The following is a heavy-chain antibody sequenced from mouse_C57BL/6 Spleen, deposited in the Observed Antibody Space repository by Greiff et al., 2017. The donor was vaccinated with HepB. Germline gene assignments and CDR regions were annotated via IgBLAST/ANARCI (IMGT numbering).Heavy chain of an antibody. J-gene: IGHJ3*01. CDR3: ASSSLFVGFAY. V-gene: IGHV7-3*01. Sequence: EVKLMESGGGLVQPGGSLSLSCAASGFTFTDYYMSWVRQPPGKALEWLGFIRNKANGYTTEYSASVKGRFTISRDNSQSILYLQMNALRAEDSATYYCASSSLFVGFAYWGQGTLVTVSA. D-gene: IGHD6-1*01. CDR2: IRNKANGYTT. CDR1: GFTFTDYY.